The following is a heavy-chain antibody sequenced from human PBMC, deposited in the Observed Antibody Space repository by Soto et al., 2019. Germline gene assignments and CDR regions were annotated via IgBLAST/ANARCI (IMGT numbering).Heavy chain of an antibody. D-gene: IGHD1-26*01. CDR1: GGSSSRTGYY. J-gene: IGHJ4*02. V-gene: IGHV4-39*07. CDR3: ARVEDRAFDY. CDR2: IYYNGGA. Sequence: SETLSLTCTVSGGSSSRTGYYWGWIRQSPGKGMEWIGNIYYNGGAFYNPSLKRRVTISVDTSKNQFSLKLSSVTAADTAVYYCARVEDRAFDYWGQGTLVTVSS.